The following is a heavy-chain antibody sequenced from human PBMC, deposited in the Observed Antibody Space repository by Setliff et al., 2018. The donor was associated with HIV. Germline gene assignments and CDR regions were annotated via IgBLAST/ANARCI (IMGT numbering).Heavy chain of an antibody. CDR2: IYYSGST. D-gene: IGHD3-22*01. V-gene: IGHV4-59*01. Sequence: SETLSLTCTVSGGSISSYYWSWIRQPPGKGLEWIGYIYYSGSTNYNPALKSRVTISVDTSKNQFSLKLSSVTAADTAVYYCARGTYYYDSSGYFNYYYGMDVRGQGTTVTVSS. CDR3: ARGTYYYDSSGYFNYYYGMDV. CDR1: GGSISSYY. J-gene: IGHJ6*02.